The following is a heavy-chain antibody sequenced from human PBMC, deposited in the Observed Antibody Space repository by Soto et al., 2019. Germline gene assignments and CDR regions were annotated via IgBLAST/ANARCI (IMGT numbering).Heavy chain of an antibody. Sequence: EVQLLESGGGLLQPGGSRRLSCAAAGFTFGIFALSWVRQAPGKGLGWVSAISGSGGSTYYADSVKGRFTISRDNAKNTLYLQMNSLRADDTAVYYCAKATRGGAATLIRDYWGQGTLVTVSS. CDR1: GFTFGIFA. V-gene: IGHV3-23*01. D-gene: IGHD6-13*01. CDR2: ISGSGGST. J-gene: IGHJ4*02. CDR3: AKATRGGAATLIRDY.